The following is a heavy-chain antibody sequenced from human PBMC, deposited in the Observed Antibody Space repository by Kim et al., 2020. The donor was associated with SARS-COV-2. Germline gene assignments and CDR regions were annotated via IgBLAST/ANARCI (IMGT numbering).Heavy chain of an antibody. CDR2: IKSDGSDT. CDR3: ARGSFQQGFDP. V-gene: IGHV3-74*01. D-gene: IGHD6-13*01. CDR1: GFTFSSYW. J-gene: IGHJ5*02. Sequence: GGSLRLSCEASGFTFSSYWMNWGRQGQGKGLVWVSRIKSDGSDTHYADSVKGRFTISRDNAKNTLHLQLNSRGVEDTAIYYCARGSFQQGFDPWGQGTLVTVSS.